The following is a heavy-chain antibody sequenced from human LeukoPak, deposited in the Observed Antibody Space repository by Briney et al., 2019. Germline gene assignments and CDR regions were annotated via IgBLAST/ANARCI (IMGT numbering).Heavy chain of an antibody. V-gene: IGHV3-30*02. J-gene: IGHJ3*02. Sequence: GGSLRLSCAASGFTFNNYGMHWVRQAPGKGLEWVALIRYDGSKKYYADSVKGRFTISRDNSKNTLYLQMNSMRTEDTAVYYCAKTTIVGVTVDLFVIWGQGTMVTVSS. CDR1: GFTFNNYG. CDR3: AKTTIVGVTVDLFVI. D-gene: IGHD1-26*01. CDR2: IRYDGSKK.